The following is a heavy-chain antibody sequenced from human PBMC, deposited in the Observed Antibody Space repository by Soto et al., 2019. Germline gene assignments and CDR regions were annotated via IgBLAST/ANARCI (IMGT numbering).Heavy chain of an antibody. CDR3: ARGGHIAVVTASFDY. CDR1: GGTFSSYA. CDR2: IIPIFGTA. Sequence: GASVKVSCKASGGTFSSYAISWVRQAPGQGLEWMGGIIPIFGTANYAQKFQGRVTITADESTSTAYMELSSLRSEDTAVYYCARGGHIAVVTASFDYWGKGTLVTVSS. V-gene: IGHV1-69*13. D-gene: IGHD2-21*02. J-gene: IGHJ4*02.